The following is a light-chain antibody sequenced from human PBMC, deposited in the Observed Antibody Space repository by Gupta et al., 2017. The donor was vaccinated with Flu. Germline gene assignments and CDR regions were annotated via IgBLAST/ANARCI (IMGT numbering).Light chain of an antibody. J-gene: IGKJ1*01. Sequence: TLSVSPGERATLSSRACQSVNSNLAWYQQKPGQAPRRLIHGASARATGIPARFSGSGSGTEFTLTISSLQSEDFAVYDCHQYNNCPPTWTFGQGTKVEIK. CDR3: HQYNNCPPTWT. V-gene: IGKV3-15*01. CDR1: QSVNSN. CDR2: GAS.